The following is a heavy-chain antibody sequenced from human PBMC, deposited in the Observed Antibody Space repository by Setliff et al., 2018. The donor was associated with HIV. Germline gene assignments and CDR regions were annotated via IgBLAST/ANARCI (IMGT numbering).Heavy chain of an antibody. CDR1: GGSISSYY. CDR2: ISASGST. CDR3: ARDHYISGTYYSGFDY. J-gene: IGHJ4*02. V-gene: IGHV4-4*07. D-gene: IGHD3-10*01. Sequence: PSETLSLTCTVSGGSISSYYWSWIRQSPGKGLEWIGRISASGSTNYNPSLKSRVTMSVDTSKNQFSLKLTSVTAADTAVYYCARDHYISGTYYSGFDYWGQGTLVTVSS.